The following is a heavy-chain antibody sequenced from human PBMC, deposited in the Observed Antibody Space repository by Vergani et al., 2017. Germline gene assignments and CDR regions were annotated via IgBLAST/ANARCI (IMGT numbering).Heavy chain of an antibody. CDR1: GFTFSSYS. D-gene: IGHD6-13*01. V-gene: IGHV3-7*03. CDR3: AREPYSSSWYQG. J-gene: IGHJ4*02. Sequence: EVQLVESGGGLVKPGGSLRLSCAASGFTFSSYSMNWVRQAPGKGLEWVANIKQDGSEKYYVDSVKGRFTISRDNAKNSLYLQMNSLRAEDTAVYYCAREPYSSSWYQGWGQGTLVTVSS. CDR2: IKQDGSEK.